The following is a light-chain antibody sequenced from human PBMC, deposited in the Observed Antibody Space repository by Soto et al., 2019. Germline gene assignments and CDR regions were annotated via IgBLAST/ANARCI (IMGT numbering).Light chain of an antibody. V-gene: IGLV2-14*03. CDR1: SRDIGAYDY. CDR3: SSFAASSARDYV. CDR2: DVS. Sequence: QSALTQPASVSGSPGQSVTISCTGTSRDIGAYDYVSWYQQHPGGVPKLLIYDVSSRPSGVSSRFSGSKSGNTASLTISGLQADDESHYYCSSFAASSARDYVFGGGTKLTVL. J-gene: IGLJ1*01.